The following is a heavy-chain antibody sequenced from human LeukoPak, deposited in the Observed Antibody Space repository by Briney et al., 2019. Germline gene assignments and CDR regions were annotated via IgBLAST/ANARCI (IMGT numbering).Heavy chain of an antibody. J-gene: IGHJ5*02. CDR1: GDSVSINSVT. CDR3: ARMAAGIIDP. D-gene: IGHD6-19*01. CDR2: TYYRSKWYS. V-gene: IGHV6-1*01. Sequence: SQTLSLTCAISGDSVSINSVTWIWVRQSPSRGLEWLGRTYYRSKWYSEYGPSVQGRVTISPDTSKNQFSLQLNSVTPEDTAVYYCARMAAGIIDPWGQGNLITVSS.